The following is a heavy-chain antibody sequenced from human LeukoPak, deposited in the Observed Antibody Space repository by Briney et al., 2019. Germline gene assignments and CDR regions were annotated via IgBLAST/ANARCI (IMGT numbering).Heavy chain of an antibody. CDR1: GGPFSGYY. D-gene: IGHD4-17*01. V-gene: IGHV4-34*01. CDR2: INHSGST. J-gene: IGHJ4*02. CDR3: ARVGGDYGDYGYY. Sequence: SETLSLTCAVYGGPFSGYYRSWIRQPPGKGLEWIGEINHSGSTNYNPSLKSRVTISVDTSKNQFSLKLSSVTAADTAVYYCARVGGDYGDYGYYWGQGTLVTVSS.